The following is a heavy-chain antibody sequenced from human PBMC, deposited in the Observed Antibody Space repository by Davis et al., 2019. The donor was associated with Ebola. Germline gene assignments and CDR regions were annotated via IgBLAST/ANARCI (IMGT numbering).Heavy chain of an antibody. J-gene: IGHJ6*04. D-gene: IGHD5-18*01. CDR3: ARDDVYSGYRPLYYGMDV. Sequence: SETLSLTCTVSGGSISSYYWSWIRQPPGKGLEWIGYIYYSGSTYYNPSLKSRVTISVDTSKNQFSLKLSSVTAADTAVYYCARDDVYSGYRPLYYGMDVWGKGTTVTVSS. CDR2: IYYSGST. CDR1: GGSISSYY. V-gene: IGHV4-59*06.